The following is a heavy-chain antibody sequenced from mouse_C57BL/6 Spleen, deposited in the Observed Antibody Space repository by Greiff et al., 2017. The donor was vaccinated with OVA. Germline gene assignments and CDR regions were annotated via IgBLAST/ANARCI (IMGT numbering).Heavy chain of an antibody. Sequence: VQRVESGTELVKPGASVKLSCKASGYTFTSYWMHWVKQRPGQGLEWIGNINPSNGGTNYNEKFKSKATLTVDKSSSTAYMQLSSLTSEDSAVYYCARPRRLVFDYWGQGTTLTVSS. CDR3: ARPRRLVFDY. CDR2: INPSNGGT. CDR1: GYTFTSYW. D-gene: IGHD2-12*01. V-gene: IGHV1-53*01. J-gene: IGHJ2*01.